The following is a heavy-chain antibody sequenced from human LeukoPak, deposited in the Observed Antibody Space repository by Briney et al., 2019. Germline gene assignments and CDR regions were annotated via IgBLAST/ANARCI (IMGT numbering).Heavy chain of an antibody. J-gene: IGHJ4*02. CDR3: ANIRYNSGLDY. D-gene: IGHD5-18*01. CDR2: INNSGGST. V-gene: IGHV3-23*01. CDR1: GFTFSSYG. Sequence: GGSLRLSCAASGFTFSSYGMSWVRQAPGKGLEWVSSINNSGGSTYYADSVKGRFTISRDNSKNTLYLQMNSLRAEDTAVYYCANIRYNSGLDYWGQGTLVTVSS.